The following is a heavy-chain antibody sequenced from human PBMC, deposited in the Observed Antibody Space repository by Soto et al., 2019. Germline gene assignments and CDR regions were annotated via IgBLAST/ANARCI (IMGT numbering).Heavy chain of an antibody. CDR2: IHPHDSDT. CDR3: DV. V-gene: IGHV5-51*01. D-gene: IGHD1-26*01. Sequence: GESLKISCNGSGYDFTNYWIGLVRQMPGKGLECLGIIHPHDSDTRYSPSFQGQVTISADKSINTAADTAVYYCARPGDAYGLDVWGQGTTVTVSS. CDR1: GYDFTNYW. J-gene: IGHJ6*02.